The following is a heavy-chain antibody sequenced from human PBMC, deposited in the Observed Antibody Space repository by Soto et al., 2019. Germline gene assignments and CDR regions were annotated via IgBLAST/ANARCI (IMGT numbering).Heavy chain of an antibody. CDR2: INPSGGSA. CDR3: ARVKQLRFQH. J-gene: IGHJ1*01. V-gene: IGHV1-46*01. CDR1: GYTLTRYH. Sequence: VSVKGAWKASGYTLTRYHMDWVRQAPGQGLEWMGIINPSGGSASYAQKFQGRVTMTRDTSTSTVYMELSSLRSEDTAVYYCARVKQLRFQHWGQRTLVTVSS. D-gene: IGHD6-13*01.